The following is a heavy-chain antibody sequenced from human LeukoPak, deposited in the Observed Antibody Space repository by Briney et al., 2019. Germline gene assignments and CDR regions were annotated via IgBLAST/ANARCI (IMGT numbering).Heavy chain of an antibody. CDR3: ARDLVAGYSSGWYFH. D-gene: IGHD6-19*01. Sequence: ASVNVSCKASGYTFTGYYMHWVRQAPGQGLEWMGWINPNSGGTNYAQKFQGRVTMTRDTSISTAYMELSRLRSDDTAVYYCARDLVAGYSSGWYFHWGQGTLATVSS. V-gene: IGHV1-2*02. J-gene: IGHJ4*02. CDR2: INPNSGGT. CDR1: GYTFTGYY.